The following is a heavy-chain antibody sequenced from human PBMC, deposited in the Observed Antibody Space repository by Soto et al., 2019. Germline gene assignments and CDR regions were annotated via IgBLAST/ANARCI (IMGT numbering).Heavy chain of an antibody. D-gene: IGHD4-17*01. CDR2: VSAYTGHT. CDR1: GYTFSGYA. J-gene: IGHJ4*02. V-gene: IGHV1-18*01. CDR3: ARPSGSYGDYAWSLSY. Sequence: QVQLVQSGAEVKKPGASVKVSCKASGYTFSGYAIAWVRQAPGQGLEWMGWVSAYTGHTDYAQKLQGRVSMTTDTSTSTAYMELRSLTSDDTAVYYCARPSGSYGDYAWSLSYWGQGTLVTVSS.